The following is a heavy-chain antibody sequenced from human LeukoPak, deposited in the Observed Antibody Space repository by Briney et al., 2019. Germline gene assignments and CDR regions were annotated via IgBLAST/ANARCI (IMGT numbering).Heavy chain of an antibody. D-gene: IGHD4-11*01. Sequence: GGSLRLSCAASGFTFSSYGMHWVRQAPGKGLEWVAFIRYDGSNKYYADSVKGRFTISRDNSKNTLYLQMNSLRAEDTAVYYCARVSAVKYGFDIWGQGTIVTVSS. CDR1: GFTFSSYG. V-gene: IGHV3-30*02. J-gene: IGHJ3*02. CDR3: ARVSAVKYGFDI. CDR2: IRYDGSNK.